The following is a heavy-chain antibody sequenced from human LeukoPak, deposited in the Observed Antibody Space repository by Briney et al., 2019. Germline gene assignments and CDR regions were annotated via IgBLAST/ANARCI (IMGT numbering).Heavy chain of an antibody. CDR2: IYNSEST. J-gene: IGHJ6*03. CDR1: GGSISSSTYY. Sequence: SETLSLTYTVSGGSISSSTYYWGWIRQPPGKGLEWIGSIYNSESTYYNPSLKSRVTISVDTSKNQFSLILNSVTAADTAVYYCARGGGSPYYYQYMDVWGKGTTVTVSS. CDR3: ARGGGSPYYYQYMDV. V-gene: IGHV4-39*07. D-gene: IGHD3-16*01.